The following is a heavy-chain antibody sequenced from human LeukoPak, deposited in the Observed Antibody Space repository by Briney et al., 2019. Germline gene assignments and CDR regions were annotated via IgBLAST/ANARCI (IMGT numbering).Heavy chain of an antibody. Sequence: ASVKVSCKASGYTFTGYYMHWVRQAPGQGLEWMGWINPNSGGTNYAQKFQGRVTMTRDTSISTAYMELSRLRSDDTAVYYCARDHGIAAAVYFDYWGQGTLVTVSS. CDR2: INPNSGGT. V-gene: IGHV1-2*02. CDR3: ARDHGIAAAVYFDY. CDR1: GYTFTGYY. D-gene: IGHD6-13*01. J-gene: IGHJ4*02.